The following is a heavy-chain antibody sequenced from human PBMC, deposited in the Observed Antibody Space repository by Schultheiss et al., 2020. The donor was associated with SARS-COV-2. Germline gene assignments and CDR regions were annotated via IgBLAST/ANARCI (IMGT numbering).Heavy chain of an antibody. J-gene: IGHJ4*02. D-gene: IGHD2-2*01. V-gene: IGHV3-53*01. CDR1: GFTVSSNY. CDR3: AKEIVVPAASGD. Sequence: GGSLRLSCAASGFTVSSNYMNWVRQAPGKGLEWVSVIYSSGSTDYADSVKGRFTISRDNSKNTLYLQMNSLRAEDTAVYYCAKEIVVPAASGDWGQGTLVTVSS. CDR2: IYSSGST.